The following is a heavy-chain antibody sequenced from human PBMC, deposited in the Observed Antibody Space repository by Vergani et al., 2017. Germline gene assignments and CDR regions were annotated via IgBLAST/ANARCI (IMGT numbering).Heavy chain of an antibody. Sequence: EVQLLESGGGLVQPGGSLRLSCAASGFTFSSYAMSWVRQAPGKGLEWVSAICGSGGSTYYADSVKGRFTISSDNSKNTLYLQMNSLRAEDTAVYYCAKPGQYSRGWYGGQAFDIWGQGTMVTVSS. J-gene: IGHJ3*02. D-gene: IGHD6-19*01. V-gene: IGHV3-23*01. CDR2: ICGSGGST. CDR1: GFTFSSYA. CDR3: AKPGQYSRGWYGGQAFDI.